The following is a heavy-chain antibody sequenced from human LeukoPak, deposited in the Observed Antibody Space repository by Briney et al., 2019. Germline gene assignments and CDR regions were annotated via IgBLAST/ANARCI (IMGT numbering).Heavy chain of an antibody. V-gene: IGHV3-21*04. CDR3: SRDGGEGGNSAFDI. J-gene: IGHJ3*02. CDR1: GFTFSSYS. Sequence: GGSLRLSCAASGFTFSSYSFNWVRQVPGKGLEWVSSITTTFYTYYTDSVKGRFTISRDNAMNSLYLHMNSLKTEDTAVYHCSRDGGEGGNSAFDIWGQGTMVTVSS. D-gene: IGHD3-16*01. CDR2: ITTTFYT.